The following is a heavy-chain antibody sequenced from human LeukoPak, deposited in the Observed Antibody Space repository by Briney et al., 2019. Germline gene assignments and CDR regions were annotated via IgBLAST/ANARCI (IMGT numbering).Heavy chain of an antibody. Sequence: GGSLRLSCAVSGLTFNNYAMSWLRQAPGKGLEWVSGISGRGASKYYADSVKGRFTISRDNSKNTLYLQMNSLRAEDTAVYYCAKGVVVAPDVTPFDYWGQGTLVTVSS. CDR2: ISGRGASK. V-gene: IGHV3-23*01. CDR1: GLTFNNYA. CDR3: AKGVVVAPDVTPFDY. J-gene: IGHJ4*02. D-gene: IGHD2-2*01.